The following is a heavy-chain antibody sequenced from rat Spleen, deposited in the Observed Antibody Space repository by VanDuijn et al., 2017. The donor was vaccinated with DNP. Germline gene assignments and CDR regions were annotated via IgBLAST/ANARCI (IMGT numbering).Heavy chain of an antibody. V-gene: IGHV5-22*01. CDR2: ISYEGSST. CDR3: ARRAYYGLSFYFDF. CDR1: GFIFSNYG. J-gene: IGHJ2*01. D-gene: IGHD1-6*01. Sequence: EVQLVESGGGLVQPGRSLKLSCAASGFIFSNYGMAWVRQAPKKGLEWVASISYEGSSTYYGDSVKGRFTFSRDIAKSTLYLQMNSLRSEDTATYYCARRAYYGLSFYFDFWGQGVMVTVSS.